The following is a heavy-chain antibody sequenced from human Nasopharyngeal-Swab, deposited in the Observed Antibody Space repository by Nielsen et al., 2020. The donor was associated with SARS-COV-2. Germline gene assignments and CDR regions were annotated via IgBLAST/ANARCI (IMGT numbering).Heavy chain of an antibody. D-gene: IGHD3-22*01. J-gene: IGHJ4*02. Sequence: SETLSLTCTVSGASISSSSYYWGWIRQPPGERLEWFARIHYSGNTYYNPSLKSRVTISVDTSKSQFSLKLSSVTAADTAVYYCATHYYDSSGYFQGDYWGQGTLVTVSS. CDR1: GASISSSSYY. CDR3: ATHYYDSSGYFQGDY. V-gene: IGHV4-39*01. CDR2: IHYSGNT.